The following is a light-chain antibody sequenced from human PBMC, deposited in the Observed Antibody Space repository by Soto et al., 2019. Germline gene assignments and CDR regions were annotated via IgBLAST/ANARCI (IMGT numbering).Light chain of an antibody. J-gene: IGLJ2*01. CDR1: KLGEKY. Sequence: SYELTQPPAVSVSPGQTASITCSGDKLGEKYASWYQQKPGQSPVLVIHQDDKRPSGIPERFSGSNSGNTDTLTISGTQAMDEAHYYCQTWGRGTHVVFGGVTKVTVL. V-gene: IGLV3-1*01. CDR3: QTWGRGTHVV. CDR2: QDD.